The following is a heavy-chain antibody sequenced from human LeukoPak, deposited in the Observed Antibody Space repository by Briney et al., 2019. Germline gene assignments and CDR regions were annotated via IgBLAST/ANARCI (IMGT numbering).Heavy chain of an antibody. CDR3: ARGLREWELLRDAFDI. D-gene: IGHD1-26*01. CDR1: GYTFTSYD. CDR2: MNPNSGNT. V-gene: IGHV1-8*03. Sequence: ASVKVSCKASGYTFTSYDINWVRQATGQGLEWMGWMNPNSGNTGYAQKFQGRVTITRNTSISTAYMELSSLRSEDTAVYYCARGLREWELLRDAFDIWGQGTMVTVS. J-gene: IGHJ3*02.